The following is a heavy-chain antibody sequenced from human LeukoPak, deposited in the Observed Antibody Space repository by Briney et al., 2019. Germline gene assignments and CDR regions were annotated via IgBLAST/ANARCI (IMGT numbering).Heavy chain of an antibody. CDR3: AKSRYYYGSGSYLGYYGMDV. Sequence: GGSLRLSCAASGLTFSSNGMHWVRQAPGKGLEWGAVISYDGSNEYYADSVKGRFTISRDNPKNTLYLQMNSLRAEDTAVYYCAKSRYYYGSGSYLGYYGMDVWGQGTTVTVSS. V-gene: IGHV3-30*18. CDR2: ISYDGSNE. CDR1: GLTFSSNG. J-gene: IGHJ6*02. D-gene: IGHD3-10*01.